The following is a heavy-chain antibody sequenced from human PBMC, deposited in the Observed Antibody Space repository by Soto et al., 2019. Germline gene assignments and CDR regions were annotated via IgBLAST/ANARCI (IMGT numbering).Heavy chain of an antibody. CDR1: GGSISSSSYY. V-gene: IGHV4-39*07. CDR2: IYYSGST. CDR3: ARGRSSRWDGYYYYYYGMDV. Sequence: QLQLQESGPGLVKPSETLSLTCTVSGGSISSSSYYWGWIRQPPGKGLEWIGSIYYSGSTNYNPSLKSRVTISIDMSKNQFSLKLSSVTAADTAVYYCARGRSSRWDGYYYYYYGMDVWGQGTTVTVSS. J-gene: IGHJ6*02. D-gene: IGHD3-10*01.